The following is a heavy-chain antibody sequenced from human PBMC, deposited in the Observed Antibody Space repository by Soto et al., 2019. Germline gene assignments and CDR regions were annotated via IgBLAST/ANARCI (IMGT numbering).Heavy chain of an antibody. D-gene: IGHD3-22*01. CDR3: AKDPGYDSSGYNDY. CDR2: ISGSGGST. J-gene: IGHJ4*02. V-gene: IGHV3-23*01. CDR1: GLTFSSYP. Sequence: PGGSLRLSWAASGLTFSSYPMSWVRQAPGKGLEWVSAISGSGGSTYYADSVKGRFTISRDNSKNTLYLQMNSLRAEDTAVYYCAKDPGYDSSGYNDYWGQGTLVTVSS.